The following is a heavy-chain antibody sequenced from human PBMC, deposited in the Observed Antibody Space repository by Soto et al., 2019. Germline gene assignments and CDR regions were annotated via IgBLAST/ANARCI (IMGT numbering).Heavy chain of an antibody. CDR1: GFTFSSYG. CDR3: AGVTHADY. CDR2: ISYDGSNK. J-gene: IGHJ4*02. D-gene: IGHD2-8*01. Sequence: QVQLVESGGGVVQPGRSLRLSCAASGFTFSSYGMHWVRQAPGKGLEWVAVISYDGSNKYYADSVKGRFTISRDNSKNPLYLQMNGLRAEDTAVYYCAGVTHADYWGQGTLVTVSS. V-gene: IGHV3-30*03.